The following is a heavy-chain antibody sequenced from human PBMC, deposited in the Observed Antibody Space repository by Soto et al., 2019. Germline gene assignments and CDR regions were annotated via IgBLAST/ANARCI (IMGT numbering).Heavy chain of an antibody. Sequence: GGSLRLSCAASGFTFSSYGMHWVRQAPGKGLEWVAVIWYDGSNKYYADSVKGRFTISRDNSKNTLYLQMNSLRAEDTAVYYCARDASGSIAVAGPFDYWGQGTLVTVSS. CDR2: IWYDGSNK. CDR3: ARDASGSIAVAGPFDY. V-gene: IGHV3-33*01. D-gene: IGHD6-19*01. CDR1: GFTFSSYG. J-gene: IGHJ4*02.